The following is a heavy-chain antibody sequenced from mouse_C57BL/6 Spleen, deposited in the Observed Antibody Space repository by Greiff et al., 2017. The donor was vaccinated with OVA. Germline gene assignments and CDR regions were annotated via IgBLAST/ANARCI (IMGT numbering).Heavy chain of an antibody. CDR3: VRHNWDGRDYYFDY. J-gene: IGHJ2*01. V-gene: IGHV10-1*01. CDR1: GFSFNTYA. CDR2: IRSKSNNYAT. Sequence: EVQLQESGGGLVQPKGSLKLSCAASGFSFNTYAMNWVRQAPGKGLEWVARIRSKSNNYATYYADSVKDRFTISRDDSESMLYLQMNNLKTEDTAMYYCVRHNWDGRDYYFDYWGQGTTLTVSS. D-gene: IGHD4-1*01.